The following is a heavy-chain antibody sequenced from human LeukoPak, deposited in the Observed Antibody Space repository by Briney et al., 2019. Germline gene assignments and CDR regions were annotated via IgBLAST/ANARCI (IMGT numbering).Heavy chain of an antibody. D-gene: IGHD3-3*01. CDR3: ASTPSYYDFWSGYWRGISYYYYGMDV. CDR2: IIPIFGTA. Sequence: ASVKVSCKASGGTFSSYAISWVRQAPAQGLEWMGGIIPIFGTANYAQKFQGRVTITADESTSTAYMELSSLRSEDTAVYYCASTPSYYDFWSGYWRGISYYYYGMDVWGQGTTVTVSS. V-gene: IGHV1-69*13. CDR1: GGTFSSYA. J-gene: IGHJ6*02.